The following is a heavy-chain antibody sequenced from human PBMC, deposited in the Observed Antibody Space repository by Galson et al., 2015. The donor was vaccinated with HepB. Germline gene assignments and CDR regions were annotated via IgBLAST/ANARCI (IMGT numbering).Heavy chain of an antibody. J-gene: IGHJ3*02. CDR1: GFTFSDYY. CDR2: ISSSSSYT. Sequence: SLRLSCAASGFTFSDYYMSWIRQAPGKGLEWVSYISSSSSYTNYADSVKGRFTISRDNAKNSLYLQMNSLRAEDTAVYYCAREGDGAPSAFDSWGQGTMVTVSS. V-gene: IGHV3-11*06. CDR3: AREGDGAPSAFDS. D-gene: IGHD3-16*01.